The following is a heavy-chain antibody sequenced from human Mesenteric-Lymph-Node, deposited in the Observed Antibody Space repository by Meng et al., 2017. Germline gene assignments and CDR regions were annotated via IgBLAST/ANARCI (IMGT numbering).Heavy chain of an antibody. CDR3: ARERRVRWRAFDI. D-gene: IGHD2-15*01. CDR2: ISGSGEST. J-gene: IGHJ3*02. Sequence: GESLKISCVASGFTFSNYVMNWVRQAPGKGLEWVSSISGSGESTYYADSVKGRFTISRDNAKNSLYLQMNSLRAEDTAVYYCARERRVRWRAFDIWGQGTMVTVSS. V-gene: IGHV3-23*01. CDR1: GFTFSNYV.